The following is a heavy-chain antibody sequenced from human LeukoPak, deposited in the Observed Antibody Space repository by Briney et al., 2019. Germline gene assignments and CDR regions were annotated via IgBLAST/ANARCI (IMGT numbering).Heavy chain of an antibody. V-gene: IGHV3-7*01. Sequence: GGSLRLSCAASGFTFSSYWMTWVRQAPGKGLEWVANIGEDGSEKYYVDSVKGRFTISRDSSKNTLYLQMNSLRPEDTAVYYCAKDLLRPFAFDYWGQGTLVTVSS. CDR3: AKDLLRPFAFDY. CDR1: GFTFSSYW. J-gene: IGHJ4*02. CDR2: IGEDGSEK.